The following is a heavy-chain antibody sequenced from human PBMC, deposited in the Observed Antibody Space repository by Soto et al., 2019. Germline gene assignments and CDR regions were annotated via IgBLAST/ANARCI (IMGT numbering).Heavy chain of an antibody. CDR3: ARMRVTMVRGILISYYGMEV. J-gene: IGHJ6*02. CDR2: TYYKSKWYN. V-gene: IGHV6-1*01. Sequence: SQTLSLTCAISGDSVSSNSAACNWIRQSPSRGLEWLGRTYYKSKWYNDYAVSVKSRITTHTDTSQNQFSLQLNSVTPEDTAVYYCARMRVTMVRGILISYYGMEVWGQGTPLTLSS. D-gene: IGHD3-10*01. CDR1: GDSVSSNSAA.